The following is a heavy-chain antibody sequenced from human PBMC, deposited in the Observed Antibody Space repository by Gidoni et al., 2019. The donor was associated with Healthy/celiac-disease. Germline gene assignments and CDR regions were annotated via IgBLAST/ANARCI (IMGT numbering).Heavy chain of an antibody. Sequence: QVKLVESGGGLVKPGGAMRLSCAASGLTFRDSYMSWSRQAPGQWLELVSYISSSGSTIYYADSVKGRFTISRDNAKNSLYLQMNSLSAEDTAVYYCARDPALDTAMVSDYWGQGTLVTVSS. CDR1: GLTFRDSY. CDR3: ARDPALDTAMVSDY. J-gene: IGHJ4*02. D-gene: IGHD5-18*01. V-gene: IGHV3-11*01. CDR2: ISSSGSTI.